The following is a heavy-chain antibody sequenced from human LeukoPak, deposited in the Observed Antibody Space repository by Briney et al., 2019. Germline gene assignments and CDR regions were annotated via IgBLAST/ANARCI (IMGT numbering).Heavy chain of an antibody. CDR1: GFTLDDYA. V-gene: IGHV3-9*01. D-gene: IGHD6-13*01. J-gene: IGHJ4*01. CDR2: ISWNSGSI. Sequence: PGGSLRLSCAAYGFTLDDYAMHWVRQAPGKGLEWVSSISWNSGSIGYADSVKGRFTISRDNAKNSLYLQMNSLRAEDTALYYCAKGRRGAAAGIDYWGHGTLVTVSS. CDR3: AKGRRGAAAGIDY.